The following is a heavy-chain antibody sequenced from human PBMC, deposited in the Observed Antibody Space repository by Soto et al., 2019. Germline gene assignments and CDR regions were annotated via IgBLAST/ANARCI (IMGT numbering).Heavy chain of an antibody. CDR2: ISGSGGST. J-gene: IGHJ4*02. CDR1: GFTFSSYA. Sequence: EVQLLESGGGLVQPGGSLRLSCAASGFTFSSYAMSWVRQAPGKGLEWVSAISGSGGSTYYADSVKGRFTISRDNAKNTLYLQMNSLRAGDRAVYYCAYSSTPFDYWGQGTLVTVPS. V-gene: IGHV3-23*01. D-gene: IGHD6-13*01. CDR3: AYSSTPFDY.